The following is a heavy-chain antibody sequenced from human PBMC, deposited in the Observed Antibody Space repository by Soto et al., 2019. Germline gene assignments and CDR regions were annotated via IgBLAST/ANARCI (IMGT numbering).Heavy chain of an antibody. J-gene: IGHJ4*02. CDR2: INSDGSST. Sequence: PGGSLRLSCAASGFTFSSYWMHWVRQAPGKGLVWVSRINSDGSSTSYADSVKGRFTISRDNAKNTLYLQMNSLRAEDTAVYYCARDDRSLVPAAMPGYWGQGTLVTVSS. CDR1: GFTFSSYW. D-gene: IGHD2-2*01. CDR3: ARDDRSLVPAAMPGY. V-gene: IGHV3-74*01.